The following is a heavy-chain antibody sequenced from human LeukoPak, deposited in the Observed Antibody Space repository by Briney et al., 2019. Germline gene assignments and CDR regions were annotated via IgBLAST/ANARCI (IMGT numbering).Heavy chain of an antibody. J-gene: IGHJ4*02. D-gene: IGHD4-17*01. V-gene: IGHV3-30*18. Sequence: PGGSLRLSCAASGFTFSSYGMHWVRQAPGKGLEWVAVISYDGSNKYYADPVKGRFTISRDNSKNTLYLQMNSLRAEDTAVYYCAKDLPEGGYGDYEWYFDYWGQGTLVTVSS. CDR1: GFTFSSYG. CDR2: ISYDGSNK. CDR3: AKDLPEGGYGDYEWYFDY.